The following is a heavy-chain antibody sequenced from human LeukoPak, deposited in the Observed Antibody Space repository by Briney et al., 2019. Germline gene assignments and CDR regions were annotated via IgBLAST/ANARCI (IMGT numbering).Heavy chain of an antibody. Sequence: GGSLRLSCAASGFTFSSYAMTWVRQAPGKGLERVSGITRGGGTYYADSVKGRFTISRDNSKNTLYLQMNSLRAEDTAVYYCAKETPGVLLWFGEPDFDYWGQGTLVTVSS. V-gene: IGHV3-23*01. CDR1: GFTFSSYA. J-gene: IGHJ4*02. D-gene: IGHD3-10*01. CDR3: AKETPGVLLWFGEPDFDY. CDR2: ITRGGGT.